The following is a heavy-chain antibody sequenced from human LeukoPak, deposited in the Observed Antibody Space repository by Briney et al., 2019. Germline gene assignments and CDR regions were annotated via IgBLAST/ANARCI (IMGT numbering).Heavy chain of an antibody. CDR1: GFTFSNYG. CDR3: AKDWGFQYASGSYCEY. J-gene: IGHJ4*02. Sequence: QPGRSLRLSCAASGFTFSNYGIHWVRQAPGKGLEWVAVISHDGSNKYYGDSAKGRFTISRDNSKNTLYLQMNSLRAEDTAVYYCAKDWGFQYASGSYCEYWGQGTLVTVSS. V-gene: IGHV3-30*18. CDR2: ISHDGSNK. D-gene: IGHD3-10*01.